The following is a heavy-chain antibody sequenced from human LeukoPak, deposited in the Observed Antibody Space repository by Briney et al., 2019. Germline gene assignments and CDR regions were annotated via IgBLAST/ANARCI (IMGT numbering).Heavy chain of an antibody. CDR3: ARAPSIAVAPRGYYFDY. D-gene: IGHD6-19*01. CDR2: IYYSGST. CDR1: GGSISSGGYY. V-gene: IGHV4-31*03. Sequence: SRTLSLTCTVSGGSISSGGYYWSWIRQHPGKGLEWIGYIYYSGSTYYNPSLKSRVTISVDTSKNQFSLKLSSVTAADTAVYYCARAPSIAVAPRGYYFDYWGQGTLVTVSS. J-gene: IGHJ4*02.